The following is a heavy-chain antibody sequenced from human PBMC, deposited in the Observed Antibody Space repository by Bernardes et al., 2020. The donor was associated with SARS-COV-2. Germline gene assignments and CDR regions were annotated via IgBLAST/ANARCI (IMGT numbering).Heavy chain of an antibody. D-gene: IGHD3-3*01. Sequence: GSLRLSYAAAVFTFSRSWMHWVRPLPGKGLVWVSRINADASTRNYADSVKGRFTISRDNAKNTLYLQMNSLRDEDTAVYHCVRGAGNYLEWDYWGQGTAVTVSA. CDR3: VRGAGNYLEWDY. V-gene: IGHV3-74*01. J-gene: IGHJ4*02. CDR1: VFTFSRSW. CDR2: INADASTR.